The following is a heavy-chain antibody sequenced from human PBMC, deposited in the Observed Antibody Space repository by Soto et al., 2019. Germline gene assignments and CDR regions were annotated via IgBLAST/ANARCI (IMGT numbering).Heavy chain of an antibody. CDR3: ARVGHGDYALDY. CDR1: GYTFTIYA. V-gene: IGHV1-3*01. D-gene: IGHD4-17*01. Sequence: ASVKVSCKASGYTFTIYAMHCVLQAPGQRLEWMGWINAGNGNTKYSQKFQGRVTITRDTSASTAYMELSSLRSEDTAVYYCARVGHGDYALDYWGQGTLVTVSS. J-gene: IGHJ4*02. CDR2: INAGNGNT.